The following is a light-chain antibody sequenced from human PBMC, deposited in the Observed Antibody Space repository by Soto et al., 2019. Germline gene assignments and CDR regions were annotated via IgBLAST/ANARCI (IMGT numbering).Light chain of an antibody. J-gene: IGKJ1*01. CDR1: QGIRNN. CDR2: GTS. V-gene: IGKV1-17*01. CDR3: QQSYSTPRWT. Sequence: DIQMTQSPSSLFASVGDRVTITCRASQGIRNNLGWYQQKPGKAPKRLIYGTSNLQYGAPSRFSGSGSGTEFTLTITSLQPEDFATYYCQQSYSTPRWTFGQGTKVDIK.